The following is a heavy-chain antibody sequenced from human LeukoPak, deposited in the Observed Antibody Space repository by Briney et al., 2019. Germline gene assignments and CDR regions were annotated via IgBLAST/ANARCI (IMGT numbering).Heavy chain of an antibody. CDR3: VRNPDY. CDR2: ISSSDSTM. J-gene: IGHJ4*02. V-gene: IGHV3-48*01. CDR1: GFTLSTYS. Sequence: GSLRLSCAASGFTLSTYSMSWVRQAPGKGLECVSFISSSDSTMSYADSVKGRFTISRDNAKNSLYLQMNSLRVEDTAVYYCVRNPDYWGQGTLVTVSP.